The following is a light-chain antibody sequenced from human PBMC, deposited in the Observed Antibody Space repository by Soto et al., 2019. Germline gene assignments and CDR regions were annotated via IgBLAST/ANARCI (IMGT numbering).Light chain of an antibody. V-gene: IGLV1-44*01. J-gene: IGLJ1*01. Sequence: QNVLKEPASASGADEHGLNISSSGSSTNIGSNTVNWYQQLPGTAPKLLIYSNNQRPSGVPDRFSGSKSGTSASLAISGLQSEDEADYYCAAWDDSLNGYVFGTGTKVTVL. CDR1: STNIGSNT. CDR3: AAWDDSLNGYV. CDR2: SNN.